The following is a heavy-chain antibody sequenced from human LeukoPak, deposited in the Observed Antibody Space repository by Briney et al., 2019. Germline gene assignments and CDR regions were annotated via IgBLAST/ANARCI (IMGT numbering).Heavy chain of an antibody. CDR3: AKGSLSTVVTPPYFDY. CDR1: GFTFDDYA. Sequence: AGGSLRLSCAASGFTFDDYAMHWVRQAPGKGLEWVSGISWNSGSIGYADSVKGRFTISRDNAKNSLYLQMNSLRAEDMALYYCAKGSLSTVVTPPYFDYWGQGTLVTVSS. J-gene: IGHJ4*02. D-gene: IGHD4-23*01. V-gene: IGHV3-9*03. CDR2: ISWNSGSI.